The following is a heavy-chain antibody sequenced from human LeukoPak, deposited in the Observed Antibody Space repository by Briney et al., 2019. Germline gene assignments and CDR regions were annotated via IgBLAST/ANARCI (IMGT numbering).Heavy chain of an antibody. CDR1: GFTFSGYA. D-gene: IGHD3-16*01. V-gene: IGHV3-23*01. Sequence: PGGALRLSCAASGFTFSGYAMSWVRQAPGKGLGWVSAISGSGGSTYYADSVKGRFTISRDNSKNTLYLQMNSLRAEDTAVYYCARRMGAITFGGEDYCGQGPLVTVSS. J-gene: IGHJ4*02. CDR3: ARRMGAITFGGEDY. CDR2: ISGSGGST.